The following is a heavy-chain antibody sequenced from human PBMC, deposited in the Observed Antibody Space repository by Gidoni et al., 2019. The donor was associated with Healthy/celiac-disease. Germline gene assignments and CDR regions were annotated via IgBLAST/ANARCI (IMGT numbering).Heavy chain of an antibody. J-gene: IGHJ6*02. CDR3: ARDYIPHCSGGSCYAYYYYGMDV. V-gene: IGHV3-21*01. D-gene: IGHD2-15*01. CDR1: GFTLSSYS. Sequence: EVQLVESGGGLVKPGGSLRLSCAASGFTLSSYSRNWVRQAPGKGLEWVSSISSSSSYIYYADSVKGRFTISRDNAKNSLYLQMNSLRAEDTAVYYCARDYIPHCSGGSCYAYYYYGMDVWGQGTTVTVSS. CDR2: ISSSSSYI.